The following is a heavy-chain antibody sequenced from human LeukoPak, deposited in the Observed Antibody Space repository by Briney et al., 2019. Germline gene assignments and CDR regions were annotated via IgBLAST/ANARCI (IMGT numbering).Heavy chain of an antibody. CDR3: AREGDYYDSGGYYRIDF. Sequence: SETLSLTCTVSGGSISSGGYHWRWIRQPPGKGLEWIVYVYHSGSTNYNPSLKSRVTMSVDTSNNQFSLKLSSVTAADTAMYYCAREGDYYDSGGYYRIDFWGQGTLVTVSS. CDR2: VYHSGST. D-gene: IGHD3-22*01. V-gene: IGHV4-61*08. CDR1: GGSISSGGYH. J-gene: IGHJ4*02.